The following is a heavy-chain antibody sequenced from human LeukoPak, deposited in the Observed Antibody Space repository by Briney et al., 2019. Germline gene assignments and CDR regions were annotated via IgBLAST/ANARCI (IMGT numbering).Heavy chain of an antibody. CDR3: ARSLPSWPASMYYCDY. Sequence: AAVKVSCKASGYTFTGYYMHWVRQAPGQGLEWMGRINPNSGGTNYAQKFQGRVTMTRDTSISTAYMELSRLRSDDTAVYYCARSLPSWPASMYYCDYWGQGTLVTVSS. CDR1: GYTFTGYY. D-gene: IGHD2-2*01. CDR2: INPNSGGT. J-gene: IGHJ4*02. V-gene: IGHV1-2*06.